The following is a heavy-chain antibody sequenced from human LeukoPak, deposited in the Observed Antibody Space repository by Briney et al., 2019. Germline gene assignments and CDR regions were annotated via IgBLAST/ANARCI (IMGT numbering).Heavy chain of an antibody. CDR3: ARGPSIAARYDAFDI. D-gene: IGHD6-6*01. CDR1: EFTFTSYE. J-gene: IGHJ3*02. Sequence: GGSLRLSCAASEFTFTSYELNWVRQAPGEGLEGVSYISSSGNTISYADSVKGRFTISRDNAKNSLYLQVISLRAEDTAVYYCARGPSIAARYDAFDIWGQGTMVTVSS. CDR2: ISSSGNTI. V-gene: IGHV3-48*03.